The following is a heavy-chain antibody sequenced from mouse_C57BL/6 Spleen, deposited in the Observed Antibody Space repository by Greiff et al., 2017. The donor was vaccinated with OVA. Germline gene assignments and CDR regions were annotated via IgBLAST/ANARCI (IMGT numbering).Heavy chain of an antibody. CDR2: IDPSDSET. J-gene: IGHJ2*01. V-gene: IGHV1-52*01. CDR3: ARTTVVVDYFDY. CDR1: GYTFTSYW. D-gene: IGHD1-1*01. Sequence: QVQLQQSGAELVRPGSSVKLSCKASGYTFTSYWMHWVKQRPIQGLEWIGNIDPSDSETHYNQKFKDKATLTVDKSSSTAYMQLSSLTSEDSAVYDCARTTVVVDYFDYWGQGTTLTVSS.